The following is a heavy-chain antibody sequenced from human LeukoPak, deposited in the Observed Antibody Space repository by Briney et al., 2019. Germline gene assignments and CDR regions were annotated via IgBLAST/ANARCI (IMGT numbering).Heavy chain of an antibody. J-gene: IGHJ6*02. CDR2: IRRKAYGGTT. V-gene: IGHV3-49*04. Sequence: GRSLRLSCTASGFTFGDHAMSWVRQTPGKGLEWAGFIRRKAYGGTTEYAASVKGRFTISRDDSISVAYLHMYSMKTDDTAFSYCTRGPIQLWIHNGMDVWGQGTTVTVSS. CDR3: TRGPIQLWIHNGMDV. CDR1: GFTFGDHA. D-gene: IGHD5-18*01.